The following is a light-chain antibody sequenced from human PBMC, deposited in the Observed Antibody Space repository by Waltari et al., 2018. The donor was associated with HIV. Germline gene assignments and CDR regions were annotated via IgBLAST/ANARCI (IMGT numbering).Light chain of an antibody. CDR3: QQRSNWPPLT. CDR1: QSVGSY. CDR2: DAS. J-gene: IGKJ4*01. Sequence: GERATLSCRASQSVGSYLAWYQQKPGQAPRLLIYDASNRATGIPARFSGSGSGTDFTLTISSLQPEDFAVYYCQQRSNWPPLTFGGGTKVGIK. V-gene: IGKV3-11*01.